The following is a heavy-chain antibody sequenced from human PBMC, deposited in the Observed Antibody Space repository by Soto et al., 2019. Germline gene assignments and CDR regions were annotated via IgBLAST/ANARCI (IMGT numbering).Heavy chain of an antibody. Sequence: GASVKVSCKSSGFTFTSSAMQWVRQARGQRLEWIGWIVVGSGNTNYAQKFQERVTITRDMSTSTAYMELSSLRSEDTAVYYCAASTTYDFWSGYYPKDFDYWGQGTLVTVSS. V-gene: IGHV1-58*02. J-gene: IGHJ4*02. D-gene: IGHD3-3*01. CDR1: GFTFTSSA. CDR2: IVVGSGNT. CDR3: AASTTYDFWSGYYPKDFDY.